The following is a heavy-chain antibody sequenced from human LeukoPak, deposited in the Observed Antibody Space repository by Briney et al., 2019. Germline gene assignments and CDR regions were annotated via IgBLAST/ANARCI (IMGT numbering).Heavy chain of an antibody. J-gene: IGHJ4*02. CDR1: GFTFSSYA. V-gene: IGHV3-64*01. D-gene: IGHD2-2*01. CDR3: ARSIVVVPAAIDY. Sequence: PGGSLRLSCAASGFTFSSYAMHWVRQAPGKGLEYVSAIRSNGGSTYYANSVKGRFTISRDNSKNTLYLQMGSLRAEDMAVYYCARSIVVVPAAIDYWGQGTLVTVSS. CDR2: IRSNGGST.